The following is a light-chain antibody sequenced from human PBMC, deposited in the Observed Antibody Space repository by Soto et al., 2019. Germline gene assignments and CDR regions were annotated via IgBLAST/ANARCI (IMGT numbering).Light chain of an antibody. CDR2: GVS. CDR1: QSISGE. J-gene: IGKJ2*01. V-gene: IGKV3-15*01. Sequence: EIVMTQSPATLSVSPGERATLSCRASQSISGELAWYQQRPGQPPRLLIYGVSTRATGVPDRFSGSGSGSDFTLTISGLPSEDSAVYYCQQVHDWPLTFGQGTTLDI. CDR3: QQVHDWPLT.